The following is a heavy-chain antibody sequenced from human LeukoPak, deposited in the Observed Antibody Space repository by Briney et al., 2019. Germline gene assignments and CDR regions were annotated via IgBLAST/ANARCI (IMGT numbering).Heavy chain of an antibody. D-gene: IGHD5-18*01. CDR3: ARDSGPGYSFGLYYYYGLDV. Sequence: SETLSLTCTVSGGSISNYYWSWLRQPPGKGLEWLGYISYSGSTNYNPSLKSRVTISVDMSKNQFSLKLSSVTAADTAVYYCARDSGPGYSFGLYYYYGLDVWGQGTTVTVSS. CDR2: ISYSGST. J-gene: IGHJ6*02. V-gene: IGHV4-59*01. CDR1: GGSISNYY.